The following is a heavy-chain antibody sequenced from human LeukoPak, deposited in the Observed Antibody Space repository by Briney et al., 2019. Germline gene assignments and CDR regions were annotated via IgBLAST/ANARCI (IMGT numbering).Heavy chain of an antibody. J-gene: IGHJ6*03. CDR1: GLTFGSFA. Sequence: PGGSLRLSCEASGLTFGSFAMSWVRQAPGKGLEWVSGISGSGYYTYYADSVKGRFTISRDKSKNTLYIEMNSLRAEDTAVYYCAKDGSWGDYYFYFYMDVWGKGTTVTVSS. V-gene: IGHV3-23*01. CDR3: AKDGSWGDYYFYFYMDV. CDR2: ISGSGYYT. D-gene: IGHD3-16*01.